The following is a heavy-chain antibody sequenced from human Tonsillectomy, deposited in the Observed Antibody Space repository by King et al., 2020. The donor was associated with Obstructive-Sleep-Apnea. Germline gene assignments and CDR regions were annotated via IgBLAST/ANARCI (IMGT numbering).Heavy chain of an antibody. CDR2: ISYDGSNK. Sequence: VQLVESGGGVVQPGRSLSLSCAASGFTFSSYAMHWVRQAPGKGLEWVAVISYDGSNKYYADSVKGRFTISRDNSKNTLYLQMNSLRAEDTAVYYCARDPRSWSYWYFDLWGRGTLVTVSS. V-gene: IGHV3-30-3*01. J-gene: IGHJ2*01. CDR3: ARDPRSWSYWYFDL. D-gene: IGHD3-3*01. CDR1: GFTFSSYA.